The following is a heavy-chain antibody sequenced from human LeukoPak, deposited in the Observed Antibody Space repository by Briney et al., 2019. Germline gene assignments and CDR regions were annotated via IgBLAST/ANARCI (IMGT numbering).Heavy chain of an antibody. J-gene: IGHJ4*02. CDR3: ARDRYYYDSSGYYLFDY. CDR2: IYTSGST. Sequence: PSETLSLTCTVSGGSISSYYWSWIRQPAGKGLGWIGRIYTSGSTNYNPSLKSRVTMSVDTSKNQFSLKLSSVTAAGTAVYYCARDRYYYDSSGYYLFDYWGQRTLVTVSS. CDR1: GGSISSYY. V-gene: IGHV4-4*07. D-gene: IGHD3-22*01.